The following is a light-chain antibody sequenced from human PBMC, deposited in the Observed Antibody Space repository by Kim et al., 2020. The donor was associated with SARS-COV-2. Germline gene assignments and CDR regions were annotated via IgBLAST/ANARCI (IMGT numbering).Light chain of an antibody. J-gene: IGKJ1*01. CDR2: GAS. Sequence: YPGVRASPSCRASQSVSDSNLAWYQHKPGRAPRLLIYGASTRATGIPDRFSGSGSGTDFTLTISRLEPEDFAMYYCQQYGYSPWTFGQGTKVDIK. CDR1: QSVSDSN. CDR3: QQYGYSPWT. V-gene: IGKV3-20*01.